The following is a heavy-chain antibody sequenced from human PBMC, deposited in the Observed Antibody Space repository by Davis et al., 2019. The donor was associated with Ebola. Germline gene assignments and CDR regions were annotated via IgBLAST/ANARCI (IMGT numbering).Heavy chain of an antibody. CDR2: ISSSSSTI. Sequence: PGGSLRLSCAASGFTFSSYSMNWVRQAPGKGLEWVSYISSSSSTIYYADSVKGRFTISRDNAKNSLYLQMNSLRDEDTAVYYCAKDWVQLWLGSYYYYGMDVWGQGTTVTVSS. J-gene: IGHJ6*02. CDR1: GFTFSSYS. CDR3: AKDWVQLWLGSYYYYGMDV. V-gene: IGHV3-48*02. D-gene: IGHD5-18*01.